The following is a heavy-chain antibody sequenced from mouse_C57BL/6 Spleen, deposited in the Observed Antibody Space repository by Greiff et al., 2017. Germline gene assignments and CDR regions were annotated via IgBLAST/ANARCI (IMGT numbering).Heavy chain of an antibody. D-gene: IGHD4-1*01. CDR1: GFTFSDYG. CDR3: ARPGGTDYLDY. Sequence: EVKLVESGGGLVKPGGSLKLSCAASGFTFSDYGMHWVRQAPEKGLEWVAYISSGSSTIYYADTVKGRFTISRDNAKNTLFLQMTSLRSEDTAMYYCARPGGTDYLDYWGQGTTLTVSS. CDR2: ISSGSSTI. V-gene: IGHV5-17*01. J-gene: IGHJ2*01.